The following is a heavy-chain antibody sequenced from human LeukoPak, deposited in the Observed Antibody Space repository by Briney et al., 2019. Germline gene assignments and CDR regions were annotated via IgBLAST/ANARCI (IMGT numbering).Heavy chain of an antibody. CDR3: ARDQYYYDSSGYLLYYYYGMDV. CDR1: GGSINNYY. Sequence: SETLSLTCTVSGGSINNYYWSWIRQPPGKGLEWIGYIYYSGSTYYNPSLKSRVTISVDTSKNQFSLKLSSVTAADTAVYYCARDQYYYDSSGYLLYYYYGMDVWGQGTTVTVSS. J-gene: IGHJ6*02. V-gene: IGHV4-59*12. CDR2: IYYSGST. D-gene: IGHD3-22*01.